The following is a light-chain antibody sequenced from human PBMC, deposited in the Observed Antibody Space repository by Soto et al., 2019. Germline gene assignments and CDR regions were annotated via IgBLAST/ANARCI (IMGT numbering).Light chain of an antibody. J-gene: IGLJ3*02. Sequence: QSVLTQPPSASGSPGQSVTISCTGTSSDVGAYNYVSWYQQHAGKAPKLVIYEVTKRPSGVPDRFSGSKSANTASLTVSGLQAEDEADYYCSSFASSNAQVFGGGTKLTVL. CDR2: EVT. V-gene: IGLV2-8*01. CDR3: SSFASSNAQV. CDR1: SSDVGAYNY.